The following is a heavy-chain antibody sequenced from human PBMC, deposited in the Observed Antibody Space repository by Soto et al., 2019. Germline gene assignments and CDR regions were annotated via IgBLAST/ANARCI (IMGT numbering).Heavy chain of an antibody. V-gene: IGHV4-34*01. CDR1: GGSLSGFY. CDR2: INHSGST. D-gene: IGHD3-22*01. J-gene: IGHJ4*02. Sequence: QVQLQQWGAGLLKPSETLSLTCAVYGGSLSGFYWSWIRQPPGKGLEWIGEINHSGSTIYNSSLKSRVTISVDTSKDQFSLRLSSVTAADTAVYYCAGAGDSGGYYYDYWGQGTLVTVSS. CDR3: AGAGDSGGYYYDY.